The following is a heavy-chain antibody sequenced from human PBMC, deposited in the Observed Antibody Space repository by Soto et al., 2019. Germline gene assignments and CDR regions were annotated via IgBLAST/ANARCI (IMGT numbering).Heavy chain of an antibody. Sequence: GGSLRLSCAASGFTFSSYSMNWVRQAPGKGLEWVSSISSSSSYIYYADSVKGRFTISRDNAKNSLYLQMNILRAEDTAVYYCARDPVVPAANPPHNWFDPWGQGTLVTVSS. CDR3: ARDPVVPAANPPHNWFDP. V-gene: IGHV3-21*01. CDR1: GFTFSSYS. J-gene: IGHJ5*02. D-gene: IGHD2-2*01. CDR2: ISSSSSYI.